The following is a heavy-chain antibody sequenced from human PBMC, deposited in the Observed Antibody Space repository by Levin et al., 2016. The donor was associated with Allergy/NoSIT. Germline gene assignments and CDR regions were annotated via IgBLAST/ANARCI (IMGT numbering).Heavy chain of an antibody. Sequence: GGSLRLSCAASGFTFSEYYMSWIRQAPGKGLEWISYISSSSTYTNYADSVKGRFAVSRDNAKNSLYLQMDSLRAEDTAVYYCVRGGYSNGYSFIRNWFDSWGPGNPGHRLL. D-gene: IGHD3-22*01. J-gene: IGHJ5*01. CDR1: GFTFSEYY. CDR3: VRGGYSNGYSFIRNWFDS. V-gene: IGHV3-11*05. CDR2: ISSSSTYT.